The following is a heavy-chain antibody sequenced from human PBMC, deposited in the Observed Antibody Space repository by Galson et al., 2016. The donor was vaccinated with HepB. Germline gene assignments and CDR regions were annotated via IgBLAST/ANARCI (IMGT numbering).Heavy chain of an antibody. CDR3: AREMGQWEFQGRWFDP. Sequence: SLRLSCAASGFNFTTYVMIWVRQAPGKGLEWVSVIYKGGITFYADSVKGRFTISRDNVKNTLNLEMNSLRVDDTAVYYCAREMGQWEFQGRWFDPWGQGTLVTVSS. CDR2: IYKGGIT. V-gene: IGHV3-53*01. D-gene: IGHD1-26*01. J-gene: IGHJ5*02. CDR1: GFNFTTYV.